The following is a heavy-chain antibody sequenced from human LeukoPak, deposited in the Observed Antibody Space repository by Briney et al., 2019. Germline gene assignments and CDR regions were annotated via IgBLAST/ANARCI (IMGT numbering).Heavy chain of an antibody. V-gene: IGHV3-30*18. CDR1: GFTFSSYG. Sequence: GRSLRLSCAASGFTFSSYGMHWVRQAPGKGLEWVAVISYDGSNKYYADSVKGRFTISRDNSKNTLYLQMNSLRAEDTAVYYCAKVRTPDQLLGAFDIWGQGTMVTVSS. D-gene: IGHD2-2*01. CDR3: AKVRTPDQLLGAFDI. CDR2: ISYDGSNK. J-gene: IGHJ3*02.